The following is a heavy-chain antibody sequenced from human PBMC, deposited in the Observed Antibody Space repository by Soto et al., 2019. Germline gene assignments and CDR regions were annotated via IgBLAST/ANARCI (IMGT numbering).Heavy chain of an antibody. CDR1: GGSISSGGYY. J-gene: IGHJ6*02. CDR3: ARVGGYCSSTSCYGGYYYGMDV. Sequence: SETLSLTCTVSGGSISSGGYYWSWIRQHPGKGLEWIGYIYYSGSTNYNPSLKSRVTISVDTSKNQFSLKLSSVTAADTAVYYCARVGGYCSSTSCYGGYYYGMDVWGQGTTVTVSS. V-gene: IGHV4-31*03. CDR2: IYYSGST. D-gene: IGHD2-2*01.